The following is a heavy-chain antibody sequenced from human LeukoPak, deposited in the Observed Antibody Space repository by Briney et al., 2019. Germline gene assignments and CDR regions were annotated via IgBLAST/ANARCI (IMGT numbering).Heavy chain of an antibody. CDR2: IYYRKNT. J-gene: IGHJ4*02. V-gene: IGHV4-39*01. Sequence: SESLSLTCTVSGGSISSSSAYWGWIRQPPGKGLEWIGSIYYRKNTYYNPSLKSRVTISADTSKNQFSLTLGSVSATDTAVYYCASPRGFSYGYFDYWGQGTLVTVSS. D-gene: IGHD5-18*01. CDR3: ASPRGFSYGYFDY. CDR1: GGSISSSSAY.